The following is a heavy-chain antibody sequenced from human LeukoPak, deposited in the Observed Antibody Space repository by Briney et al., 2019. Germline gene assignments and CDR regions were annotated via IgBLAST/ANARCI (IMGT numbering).Heavy chain of an antibody. Sequence: GGSLRLSCAASGFTFDDYAMHWVRQAPGKGLEWVSLISGDGGSTYYADSVKGRFTISRDNSKNSLYLQMNSLRTEDTALYYCAKSLEDYYDSSGYLLWGQGALVTVSS. CDR3: AKSLEDYYDSSGYLL. CDR1: GFTFDDYA. CDR2: ISGDGGST. V-gene: IGHV3-43*02. D-gene: IGHD3-22*01. J-gene: IGHJ4*02.